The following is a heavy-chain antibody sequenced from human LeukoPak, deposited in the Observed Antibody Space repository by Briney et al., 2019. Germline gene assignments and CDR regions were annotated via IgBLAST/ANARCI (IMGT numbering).Heavy chain of an antibody. CDR2: ISGSGGST. CDR1: GFTFSSYP. V-gene: IGHV3-23*01. Sequence: GGSVRLPCAASGFTFSSYPMSWLRQAPGRGLEWVSAISGSGGSTYYADSVKGRFTISRDNSKNTLYLQMNSLRAEATAVYYCAKTHYYGSGSPISLDYWGQGTLVTVSS. J-gene: IGHJ4*02. D-gene: IGHD3-10*01. CDR3: AKTHYYGSGSPISLDY.